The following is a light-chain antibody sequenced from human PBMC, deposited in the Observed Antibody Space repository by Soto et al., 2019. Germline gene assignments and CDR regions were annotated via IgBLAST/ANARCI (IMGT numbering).Light chain of an antibody. Sequence: DTQMTHSPSSLSASVGDRVTITCRTSQTISRYLNCYQQKPGKAPKLLIYAASNLQSGVPSRFSGSGSGTDFTLTISSLQSVDYGSYYRHDIHTSPWPFGHGTKV. J-gene: IGKJ1*01. CDR1: QTISRY. CDR3: HDIHTSPWP. V-gene: IGKV1-39*01. CDR2: AAS.